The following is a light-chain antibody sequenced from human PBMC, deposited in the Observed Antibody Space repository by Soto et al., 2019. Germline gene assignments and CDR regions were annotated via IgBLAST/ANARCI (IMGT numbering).Light chain of an antibody. V-gene: IGLV2-14*01. J-gene: IGLJ1*01. Sequence: QSVLTQPASVSGSPGQSITISCTGSGRDIGAYDYVSWHQQHPGKAPKLIIYGVKNRPSGVSNRFSASKSAFTASLTISGLQTEDEADYYCSSYTTSYFYVFGPGTKVTVL. CDR1: GRDIGAYDY. CDR3: SSYTTSYFYV. CDR2: GVK.